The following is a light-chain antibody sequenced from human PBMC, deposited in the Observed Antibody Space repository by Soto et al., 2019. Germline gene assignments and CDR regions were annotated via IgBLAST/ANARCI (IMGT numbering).Light chain of an antibody. CDR2: DAS. CDR3: SLYTSSSTYV. CDR1: SSDVGGYNY. J-gene: IGLJ1*01. V-gene: IGLV2-14*01. Sequence: QSVLTQPASVSGSPGQSITISCTGTSSDVGGYNYVSWYQQHPGKAPKLMIYDASNRPSGVSNRFSGSKSGNTASLTISGLPAEDEADYYCSLYTSSSTYVFXTGTNVTVL.